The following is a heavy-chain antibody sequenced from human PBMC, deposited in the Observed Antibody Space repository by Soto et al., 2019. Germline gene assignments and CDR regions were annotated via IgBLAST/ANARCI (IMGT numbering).Heavy chain of an antibody. D-gene: IGHD5-12*01. CDR3: ARVGMATIPDAFDI. Sequence: EVQLVESGGGLVQPGGSLRLSCAASGFTFSSYWMHWVRQAPGKGLVWVSRINSDGSSTSYADSVKGRFTISRDNAKNTLYLQMNSLRAEDTAVYYCARVGMATIPDAFDIWGQGTMVTVSS. J-gene: IGHJ3*02. V-gene: IGHV3-74*01. CDR1: GFTFSSYW. CDR2: INSDGSST.